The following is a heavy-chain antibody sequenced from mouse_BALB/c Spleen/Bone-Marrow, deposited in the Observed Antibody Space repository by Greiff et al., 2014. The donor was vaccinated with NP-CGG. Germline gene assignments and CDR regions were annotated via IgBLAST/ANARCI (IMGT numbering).Heavy chain of an antibody. Sequence: LQQSGSELVRPGASVKLSCKASGYTFTSYWMHWVKQRHGQGLEWIGNIYPGSGSTNYDEKFKSKGTLTVDTSSSTAYMHLSSLTSEDSAVYYCTRRDGNYWYFDVWGAGTTVTVSS. V-gene: IGHV1S22*01. D-gene: IGHD2-1*01. CDR2: IYPGSGST. CDR1: GYTFTSYW. CDR3: TRRDGNYWYFDV. J-gene: IGHJ1*01.